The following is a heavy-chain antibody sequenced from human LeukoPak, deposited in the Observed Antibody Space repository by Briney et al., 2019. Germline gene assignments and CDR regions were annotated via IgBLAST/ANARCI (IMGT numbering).Heavy chain of an antibody. J-gene: IGHJ4*02. Sequence: GASVKVSCKASGYTFTSYGTSWVRQAPGQGLEWMGWISVYSGNTEYAQKFQGRVTVTRDIPTSTAYMELRSLRSDDTAVYYCAREGADILTGYYLNYWGQGALVTVSS. D-gene: IGHD3-9*01. CDR3: AREGADILTGYYLNY. CDR2: ISVYSGNT. CDR1: GYTFTSYG. V-gene: IGHV1-18*01.